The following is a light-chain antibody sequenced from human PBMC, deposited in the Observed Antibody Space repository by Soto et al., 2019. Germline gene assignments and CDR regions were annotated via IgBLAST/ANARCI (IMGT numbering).Light chain of an antibody. CDR1: SGHSSYA. CDR3: QTWDTGCSVV. J-gene: IGLJ2*01. V-gene: IGLV4-69*01. Sequence: QPVLTQSPSASASLGASVNLTCTLSSGHSSYAIAWPQQQPETGPRYLMKLNSDGSHNKGDGIPDRFSGSSSGAERYLTISSLQSEDEADYYCQTWDTGCSVVFGGGTKLTVL. CDR2: LNSDGSH.